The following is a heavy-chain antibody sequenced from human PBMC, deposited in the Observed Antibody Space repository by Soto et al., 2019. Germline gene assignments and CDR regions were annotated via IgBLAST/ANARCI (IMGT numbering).Heavy chain of an antibody. V-gene: IGHV4-34*01. CDR1: GGSFSGYY. CDR3: ARAIRPFRAVAYYSY. J-gene: IGHJ4*02. CDR2: IDHSGST. Sequence: SETLSLTCAVYGGSFSGYYWSWIRQPPGKGLEWIGEIDHSGSTNYNPSLKSRVTISVDTSKNQFSLKLSSVTAADTAVYYCARAIRPFRAVAYYSYWGQGTLVTVSS. D-gene: IGHD6-19*01.